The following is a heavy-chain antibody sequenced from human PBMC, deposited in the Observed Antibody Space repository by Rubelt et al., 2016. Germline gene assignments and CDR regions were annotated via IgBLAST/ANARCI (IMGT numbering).Heavy chain of an antibody. D-gene: IGHD3-22*01. CDR1: GVSMSTGGPY. V-gene: IGHV4-31*03. CDR2: IYYTGTT. J-gene: IGHJ4*02. Sequence: GQLQESGPGLVKPSQTLSLTCTVSGVSMSTGGPYWSWIRQHPGKGLEWIGYIYYTGTTYYNPSLTSRVSISVDTSKNQFSLNLSSVTAADTAVYYCAGDRGDSTGRIDCWGQGTLVSVSS. CDR3: AGDRGDSTGRIDC.